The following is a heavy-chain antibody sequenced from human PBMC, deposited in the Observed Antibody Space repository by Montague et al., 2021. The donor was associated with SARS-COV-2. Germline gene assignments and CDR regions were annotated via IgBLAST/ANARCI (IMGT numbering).Heavy chain of an antibody. J-gene: IGHJ4*02. CDR3: ARDLSLFRQAPAY. Sequence: SVKVSCKVSEFTFTAYHIYWVRQAPGKGLEWMGWINPSNGDTNHAQSFKGRVTMTSDTSIETAYMELSRLTSDDTAVYYCARDLSLFRQAPAYWGQGTLVTVSS. D-gene: IGHD3-3*01. CDR2: INPSNGDT. V-gene: IGHV1-2*02. CDR1: EFTFTAYH.